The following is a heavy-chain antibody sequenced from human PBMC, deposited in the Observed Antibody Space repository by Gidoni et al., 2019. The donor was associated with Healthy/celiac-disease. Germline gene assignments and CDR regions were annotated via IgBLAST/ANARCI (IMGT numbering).Heavy chain of an antibody. CDR3: TAGDGHSDFDY. V-gene: IGHV3-15*01. D-gene: IGHD4-4*01. Sequence: EVQLVESGGGLIKPGGSLRLSCAASGFTFSKAWMSWVRQAPGKGLEWVGRIKDKTVGATRDFAATVKGRFTISRDDSKNTVYLEMTSLKVEDTAVYYCTAGDGHSDFDYWGQGMLVTVSS. J-gene: IGHJ4*02. CDR1: GFTFSKAW. CDR2: IKDKTVGATR.